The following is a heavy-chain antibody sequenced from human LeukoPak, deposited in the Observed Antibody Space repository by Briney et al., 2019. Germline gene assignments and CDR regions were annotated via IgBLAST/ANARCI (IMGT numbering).Heavy chain of an antibody. CDR3: ARRAGAYTHPYDY. CDR2: IYSAGSI. Sequence: PGGSLGLSCTVSGFTVSSNSMSWVRQAPGKGLEWVSFIYSAGSIYYSDSVKGRFTISIDNSKNTLYLQMNSLRAEDTAVYYCARRAGAYTHPYDYWGQGTLVTVSS. CDR1: GFTVSSNS. D-gene: IGHD3-16*01. J-gene: IGHJ4*02. V-gene: IGHV3-53*01.